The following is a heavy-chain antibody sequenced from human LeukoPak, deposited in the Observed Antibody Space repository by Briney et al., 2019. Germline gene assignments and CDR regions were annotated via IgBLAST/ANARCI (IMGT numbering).Heavy chain of an antibody. Sequence: SQTLSLTCTVSGGSISSGDYYWSWIRQPPGKGLEWIGYICYSGSTYYNPSLKSRVTISVDTSKNQFSLKLSSVTAADTAVYYRAVSTHGRWFDPWGQGTLVTVSS. CDR3: AVSTHGRWFDP. V-gene: IGHV4-30-4*08. J-gene: IGHJ5*02. CDR1: GGSISSGDYY. CDR2: ICYSGST. D-gene: IGHD2-2*01.